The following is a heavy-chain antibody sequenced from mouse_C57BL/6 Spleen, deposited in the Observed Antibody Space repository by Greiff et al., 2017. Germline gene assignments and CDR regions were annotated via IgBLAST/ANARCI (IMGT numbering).Heavy chain of an antibody. CDR1: GYTFTSYW. J-gene: IGHJ4*01. Sequence: VQLQQPGAELVRPGSSVKLSCKASGYTFTSYWMHWVKQRPIQGLEWIGNIDPSDSETHYNPKFKDKAPLTVDKSSSTADMQLSSLKSEDYAVYYCARSYAMDYWGQGTSVTVSS. CDR3: ARSYAMDY. CDR2: IDPSDSET. V-gene: IGHV1-52*01.